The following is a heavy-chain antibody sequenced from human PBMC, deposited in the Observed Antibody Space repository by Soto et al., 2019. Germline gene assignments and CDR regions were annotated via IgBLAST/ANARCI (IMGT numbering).Heavy chain of an antibody. CDR2: ISAYNGNT. CDR3: ATRLSTYYYGSGSLDLGY. D-gene: IGHD3-10*01. Sequence: ASVKVFCKASGYTFTSYGTSWVRQAPGQGLEWMGWISAYNGNTNYAQKLQGRVTMTTDTSTSTAYMELRSLRSDDTAVYYCATRLSTYYYGSGSLDLGYWGQGTLVTVSS. CDR1: GYTFTSYG. V-gene: IGHV1-18*01. J-gene: IGHJ4*02.